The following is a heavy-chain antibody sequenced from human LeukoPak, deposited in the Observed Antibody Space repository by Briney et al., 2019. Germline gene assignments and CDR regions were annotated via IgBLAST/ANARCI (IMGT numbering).Heavy chain of an antibody. J-gene: IGHJ4*02. CDR1: GFTFSSYA. V-gene: IGHV3-23*01. CDR2: ISGSGGRT. CDR3: AKESPLLWFGELSSIDY. D-gene: IGHD3-10*01. Sequence: GGSLRLSCAASGFTFSSYAMSWVRQAPGKGLEWVSAISGSGGRTYYADSVKGRFTISRDNSKNTLYLQMNSLRDEDTAVYYCAKESPLLWFGELSSIDYWGQGTLVTVSS.